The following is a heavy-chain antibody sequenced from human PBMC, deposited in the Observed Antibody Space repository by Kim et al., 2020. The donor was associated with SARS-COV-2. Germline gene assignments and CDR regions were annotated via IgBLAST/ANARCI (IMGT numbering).Heavy chain of an antibody. CDR3: AIPSSSGWSSFDY. J-gene: IGHJ4*02. Sequence: YSPSFQGQVTISADKSIRTAYLQWSSLKASDTAMYYCAIPSSSGWSSFDYWGQGTLVTVSS. D-gene: IGHD6-19*01. V-gene: IGHV5-51*01.